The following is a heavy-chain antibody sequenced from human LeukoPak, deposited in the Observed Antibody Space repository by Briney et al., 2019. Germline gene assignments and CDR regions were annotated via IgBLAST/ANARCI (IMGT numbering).Heavy chain of an antibody. Sequence: GGSLRLSCAASGFTFSSYAMHWVRQAPGKGLGWVAVISYDGSNKYYADSVKGRFTISRDNSKNTLYLQMNSLRAEDTAVYYCAKDQRDTIVLDAFDIWGQGTMVTVSS. D-gene: IGHD3-9*01. CDR2: ISYDGSNK. CDR3: AKDQRDTIVLDAFDI. V-gene: IGHV3-30-3*01. CDR1: GFTFSSYA. J-gene: IGHJ3*02.